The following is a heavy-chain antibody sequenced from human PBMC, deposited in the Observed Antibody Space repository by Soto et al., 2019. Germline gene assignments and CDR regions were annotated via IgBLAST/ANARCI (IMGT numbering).Heavy chain of an antibody. CDR3: ARVLSGYQNWFDP. J-gene: IGHJ5*02. CDR2: IIPIFGTA. CDR1: TLSSYA. Sequence: TLSSYANSWVRQAPGQGLEWMGGIIPIFGTANYAQKFQGRVTITADESTSTAYMELSSLRSEDTAVYYCARVLSGYQNWFDPWGQGTLVTVSS. D-gene: IGHD5-12*01. V-gene: IGHV1-69*01.